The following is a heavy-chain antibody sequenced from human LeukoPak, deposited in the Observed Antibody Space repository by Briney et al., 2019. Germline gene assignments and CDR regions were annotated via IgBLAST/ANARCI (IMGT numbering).Heavy chain of an antibody. D-gene: IGHD6-19*01. CDR3: ARDHSSGWYSDYFDY. CDR1: GFAFNIQA. Sequence: PGGSLRLSCIASGFAFNIQAMGWVRQAPGKGLEWVAVIWYDGSNKYYADSVKGRFTISRDNSKNTLYLQMNSLRAEDTAVYYCARDHSSGWYSDYFDYWGQGTLVTVSS. J-gene: IGHJ4*02. V-gene: IGHV3-33*08. CDR2: IWYDGSNK.